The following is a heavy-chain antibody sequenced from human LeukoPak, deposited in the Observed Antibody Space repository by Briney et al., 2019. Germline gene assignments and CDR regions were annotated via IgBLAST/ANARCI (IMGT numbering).Heavy chain of an antibody. J-gene: IGHJ6*02. V-gene: IGHV4-34*01. CDR1: GGSFSGYY. Sequence: SETLSLTCAVYGGSFSGYYWSWIRQPPGKGLEWIGEINHSGSTNYNPSLKSRVTISVDKSKNQFSLKLSSVTAADTAVYYCARDPTITVTTISPYYYYGMDVWGQGTTVTVSS. CDR3: ARDPTITVTTISPYYYYGMDV. D-gene: IGHD4-11*01. CDR2: INHSGST.